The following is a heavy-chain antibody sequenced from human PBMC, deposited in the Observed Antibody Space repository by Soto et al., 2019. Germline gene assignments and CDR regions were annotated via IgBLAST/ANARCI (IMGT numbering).Heavy chain of an antibody. Sequence: SETLSLTCTVSGGSISSYYWSWIRQPPGKGLGWIGYIYYSGSTNYNPSLKSRVTISVDTSKNQFSLKLSSVTAADTAVYYCARDGGSSSSRPHWFDPWGQGTLVTVS. V-gene: IGHV4-59*01. CDR3: ARDGGSSSSRPHWFDP. J-gene: IGHJ5*02. CDR1: GGSISSYY. D-gene: IGHD6-6*01. CDR2: IYYSGST.